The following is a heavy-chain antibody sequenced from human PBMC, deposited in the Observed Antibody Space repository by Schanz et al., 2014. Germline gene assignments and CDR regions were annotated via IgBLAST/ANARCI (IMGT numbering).Heavy chain of an antibody. Sequence: QVQLVESGGGVVQPGGSLRLSCAASGFTFNSYAFHWVRQAPGKGLEWVALISYDGNTKYYADSVKGRFTISRDNSKNTLYLQMNSLRADDTAVYYCAKDGRLPYYGTGSDFDYWGQGTLVDVSS. V-gene: IGHV3-30-3*02. D-gene: IGHD3-22*01. CDR2: ISYDGNTK. CDR3: AKDGRLPYYGTGSDFDY. CDR1: GFTFNSYA. J-gene: IGHJ4*02.